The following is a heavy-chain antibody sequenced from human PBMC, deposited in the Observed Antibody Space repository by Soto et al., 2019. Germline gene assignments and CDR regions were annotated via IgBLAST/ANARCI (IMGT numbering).Heavy chain of an antibody. V-gene: IGHV3-23*01. J-gene: IGHJ4*02. CDR1: GFTFSIYA. D-gene: IGHD1-1*01. Sequence: EVQVLESGGDLVQPGVSLRLSCATSGFTFSIYAMNWVRQPPGKGLEWVAIISSGGGGTYYADSVKGRFTISRDGSKNTVYMQMNSLRAEDTAMYYCARGTSAPDYWGQGTLVTVSS. CDR3: ARGTSAPDY. CDR2: ISSGGGGT.